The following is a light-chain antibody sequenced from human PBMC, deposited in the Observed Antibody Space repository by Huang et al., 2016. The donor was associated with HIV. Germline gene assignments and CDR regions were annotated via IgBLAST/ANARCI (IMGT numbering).Light chain of an antibody. V-gene: IGKV3-20*01. CDR3: QQYGSYLRT. Sequence: EIVLTQSPGTLSLSPGERATLSCRASQSVSSSYLAWYQQKPGQAPRLLIYGASSRATSIPDRCSCSGSGTDFTLTISRLEPKDFAVYYWQQYGSYLRTFGQGTKVEIK. J-gene: IGKJ1*01. CDR2: GAS. CDR1: QSVSSSY.